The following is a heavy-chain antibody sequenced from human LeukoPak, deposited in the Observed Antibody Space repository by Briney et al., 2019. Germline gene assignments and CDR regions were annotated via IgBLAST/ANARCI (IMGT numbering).Heavy chain of an antibody. J-gene: IGHJ5*02. CDR3: ARGSPYYYGSGNWFDP. Sequence: PSETLSLTCALYGGSFSGYYWSWIRQPPGKGLEWIGEINHSGSTNYNPSLKSRVTISVDTSKNQFSLKLSSVTAADTAVYYCARGSPYYYGSGNWFDPWGQGTLVTVSS. CDR1: GGSFSGYY. CDR2: INHSGST. D-gene: IGHD3-10*01. V-gene: IGHV4-34*01.